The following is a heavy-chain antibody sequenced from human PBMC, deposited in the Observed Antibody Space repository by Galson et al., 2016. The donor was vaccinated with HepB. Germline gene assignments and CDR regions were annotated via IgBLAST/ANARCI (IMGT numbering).Heavy chain of an antibody. CDR1: GYTFASYW. D-gene: IGHD3-3*01. CDR3: ARSVTGSYDCWGAIDEYAAMDV. CDR2: IYPGDFDI. J-gene: IGHJ6*02. V-gene: IGHV5-51*01. Sequence: QSGAEVKKAGESLKISCKGSGYTFASYWIGWVRQMPGKGLEWMGIIYPGDFDIRYGPSFQGHVTISVDKSISTAYLQWSSLEASDTAMYYWARSVTGSYDCWGAIDEYAAMDVWGQGTAVIV.